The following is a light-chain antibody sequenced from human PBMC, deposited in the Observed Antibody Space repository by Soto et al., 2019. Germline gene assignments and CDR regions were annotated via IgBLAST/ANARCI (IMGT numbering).Light chain of an antibody. V-gene: IGKV1-9*01. Sequence: IQLTQSPSSLSASVGDRVTITCRASQGISSYLAWYQQKPGKAPKLLIYAASTLQSGVPSRFSGSGYGTDFTLTISSLQAEDFVTYYCQQLNSSPITVGQGPRREIK. CDR2: AAS. CDR1: QGISSY. CDR3: QQLNSSPIT. J-gene: IGKJ5*01.